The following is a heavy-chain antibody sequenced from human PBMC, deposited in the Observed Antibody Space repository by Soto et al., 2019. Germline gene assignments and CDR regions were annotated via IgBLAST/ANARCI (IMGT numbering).Heavy chain of an antibody. CDR1: GGPFSGYY. D-gene: IGHD6-13*01. V-gene: IGHV4-34*01. CDR2: INHSGST. CDR3: ARGRRIAAAGTQPIFDY. J-gene: IGHJ4*02. Sequence: SETLSLTCAVYGGPFSGYYWSWIRQPPGKGLEWIGEINHSGSTNYNPSLKSRVTISVDTSKNQFSLKLSSVTAADTAVYYCARGRRIAAAGTQPIFDYWGQGTLVTVSS.